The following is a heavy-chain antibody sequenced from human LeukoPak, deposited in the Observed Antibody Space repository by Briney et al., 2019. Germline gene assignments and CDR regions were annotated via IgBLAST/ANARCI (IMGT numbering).Heavy chain of an antibody. J-gene: IGHJ5*02. CDR2: INPNSGGT. V-gene: IGHV1-2*04. CDR3: ARDYYGSGSYYRWFDP. Sequence: ASVKVSCKASGYTFTGYYMHWVRQAPGQGLEWMGWINPNSGGTNYAQKLQGWVTMTRDTSISTAYMELSRLRSDDTAVYYCARDYYGSGSYYRWFDPWGQGTLVTVSS. D-gene: IGHD3-10*01. CDR1: GYTFTGYY.